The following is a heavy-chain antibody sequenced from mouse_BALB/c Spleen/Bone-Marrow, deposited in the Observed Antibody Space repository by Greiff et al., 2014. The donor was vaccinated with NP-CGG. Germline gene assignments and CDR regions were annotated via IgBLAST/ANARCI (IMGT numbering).Heavy chain of an antibody. V-gene: IGHV1S41*01. Sequence: DLVKPEASVKLSCKASGYTFTSYWINWIKQRPGQGLEWIGRIAPGSGSTYYNEMFKGKATLTVDTSSSTAYIQLSSLSSEDSAVYFCARFPFYYGSSFYYFDYWGQGTTLTVSS. CDR3: ARFPFYYGSSFYYFDY. J-gene: IGHJ2*01. CDR1: GYTFTSYW. D-gene: IGHD1-1*01. CDR2: IAPGSGST.